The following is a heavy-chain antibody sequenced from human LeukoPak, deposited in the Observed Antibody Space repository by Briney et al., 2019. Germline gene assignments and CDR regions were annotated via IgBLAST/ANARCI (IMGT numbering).Heavy chain of an antibody. Sequence: PSETLSLTCTVSGGSISSYYWSWIRQPPGKVLEWIGYIYYSGSTNYNPSLESRVTISVDTSKNQFSLKLSSVTAADTAVYYCARLSGWFYLDYWGQGTLVTVSS. CDR1: GGSISSYY. CDR2: IYYSGST. CDR3: ARLSGWFYLDY. D-gene: IGHD6-19*01. V-gene: IGHV4-59*08. J-gene: IGHJ4*02.